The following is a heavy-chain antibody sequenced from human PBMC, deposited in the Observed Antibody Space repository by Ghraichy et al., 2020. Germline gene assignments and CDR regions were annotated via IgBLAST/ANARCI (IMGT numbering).Heavy chain of an antibody. CDR2: IYYIGST. Sequence: SETLSLTCTVSGGSISSYYWSWIRQPPGKGLEWIGYIYYIGSTNYNPSLKSRVTISVDTSKNQFSLKLSSLTAADTAVYYCARSYREQWLAYFDYWGQGALVTGSP. V-gene: IGHV4-59*01. J-gene: IGHJ4*02. D-gene: IGHD6-19*01. CDR3: ARSYREQWLAYFDY. CDR1: GGSISSYY.